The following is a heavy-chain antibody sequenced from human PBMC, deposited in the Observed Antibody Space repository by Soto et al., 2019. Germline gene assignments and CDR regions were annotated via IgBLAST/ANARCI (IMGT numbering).Heavy chain of an antibody. CDR3: TRGIVVVVAATVQRIYIDY. J-gene: IGHJ4*02. Sequence: GGSLRLSCAASGFTFSDYYMSWIRQAPGKGLEWVSYISSSGSTIYYADSVKGRFTISRDNAKNSLYLQMNSLKTEDTAVYYYTRGIVVVVAATVQRIYIDYWGQGTLVTVSS. CDR2: ISSSGSTI. V-gene: IGHV3-11*01. CDR1: GFTFSDYY. D-gene: IGHD2-15*01.